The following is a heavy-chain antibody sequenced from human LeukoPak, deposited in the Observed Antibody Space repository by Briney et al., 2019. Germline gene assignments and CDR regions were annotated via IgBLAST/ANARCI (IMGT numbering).Heavy chain of an antibody. CDR2: IYSGGST. J-gene: IGHJ4*02. Sequence: GGSLRLSCAASGFTVSSNYMSWVRQAPGKGLEWVSVIYSGGSTYYADSVKGRFTISRDNSKNTLYLQMNSLRAEDTAVYYCARSRPGVSYGDLLFGYWGQGTLVTVSS. V-gene: IGHV3-66*02. CDR3: ARSRPGVSYGDLLFGY. D-gene: IGHD4-17*01. CDR1: GFTVSSNY.